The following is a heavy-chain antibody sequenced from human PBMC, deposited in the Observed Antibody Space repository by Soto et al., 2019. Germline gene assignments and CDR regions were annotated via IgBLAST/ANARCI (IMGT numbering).Heavy chain of an antibody. J-gene: IGHJ4*02. D-gene: IGHD3-9*01. CDR2: IKSKTDGGTT. Sequence: GGSLRLSCAASGFTFSNAWMNWGRQAPGKGLEWVGRIKSKTDGGTTDYAAPVKGRFTISRDDSKNTLYLQMNSLKTEDTAVYYCTTDSYYDILTGYSVGIDDWGQGTLVTVSS. CDR3: TTDSYYDILTGYSVGIDD. CDR1: GFTFSNAW. V-gene: IGHV3-15*07.